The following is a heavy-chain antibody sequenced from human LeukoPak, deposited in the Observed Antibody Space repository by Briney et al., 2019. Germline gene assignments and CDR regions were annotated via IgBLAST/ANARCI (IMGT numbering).Heavy chain of an antibody. CDR1: GFTFSSYS. CDR3: ARGLRWSTFDI. Sequence: GGSLRLSCAASGFTFSSYSMNWVRQAPGKGLGWVSYISSSSSTIYYADSVKGRFTIPRDNAKNSLYLQMNSLRAEDTAVYYCARGLRWSTFDIWGQGTMVTVSS. D-gene: IGHD4-23*01. V-gene: IGHV3-48*04. J-gene: IGHJ3*02. CDR2: ISSSSSTI.